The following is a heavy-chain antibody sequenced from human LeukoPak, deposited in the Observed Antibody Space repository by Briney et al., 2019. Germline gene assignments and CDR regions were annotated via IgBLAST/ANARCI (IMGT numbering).Heavy chain of an antibody. Sequence: GGSLRLSCAASGFTFSSYAMSWVRQAPGKGLEWVSSISGSGGSTEYADSVKGRFTISRNNSKNTLYLQMNSLRAEDAAVYYCAKSGSTSWCLDYWGQGTLVTVSS. CDR2: ISGSGGST. D-gene: IGHD6-13*01. V-gene: IGHV3-23*01. CDR3: AKSGSTSWCLDY. J-gene: IGHJ4*02. CDR1: GFTFSSYA.